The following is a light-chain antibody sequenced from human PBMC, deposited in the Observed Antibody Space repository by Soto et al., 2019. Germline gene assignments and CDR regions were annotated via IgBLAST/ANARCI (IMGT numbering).Light chain of an antibody. CDR1: SSNIGSRVD. CDR2: ANN. Sequence: QSVLTQPPSVSGAPGQTVTISCTGTSSNIGSRVDVHWYQHLPGTAPKLLIYANNIRPSGVPDRFSGSKSGSSASLAISGLQAEDEGDYYCQAYDTSLSGVVFGTGTKLTVL. CDR3: QAYDTSLSGVV. J-gene: IGLJ1*01. V-gene: IGLV1-40*01.